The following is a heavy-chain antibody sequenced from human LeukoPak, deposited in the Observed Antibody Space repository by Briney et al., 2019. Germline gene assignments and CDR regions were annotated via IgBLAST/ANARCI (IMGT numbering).Heavy chain of an antibody. CDR1: GFTFSSYG. D-gene: IGHD6-19*01. V-gene: IGHV3-30*18. CDR2: ISYDGSNK. J-gene: IGHJ4*02. Sequence: SGGSLRLSCAASGFTFSSYGMHWVRQAPGKGLEWVAVISYDGSNKYYADSVKGRFTISRDNSKNTLYLQMNSLRAEDTAVYYCAKSYSSGWQEFDYWGQGTLVTVSS. CDR3: AKSYSSGWQEFDY.